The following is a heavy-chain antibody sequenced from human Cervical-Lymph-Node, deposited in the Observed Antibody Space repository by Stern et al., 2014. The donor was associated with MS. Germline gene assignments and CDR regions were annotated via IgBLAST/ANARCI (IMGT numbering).Heavy chain of an antibody. D-gene: IGHD3-22*01. CDR2: IYYSGRT. CDR3: ARYASWYYDSSGYYY. J-gene: IGHJ4*02. CDR1: GGSVSSGSYY. Sequence: QLQLQDSGPGLVKPSETLSLTCTVSGGSVSSGSYYWSWILQPPGKGWVWIGYIYYSGRTNSNPLLNGRVTISVDTAKNQFSLKLSSVTAADTAVYYCARYASWYYDSSGYYYWGQGTLVTVSS. V-gene: IGHV4-61*01.